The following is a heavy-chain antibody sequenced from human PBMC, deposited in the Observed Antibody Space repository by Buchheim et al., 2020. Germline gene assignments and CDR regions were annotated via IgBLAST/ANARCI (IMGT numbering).Heavy chain of an antibody. Sequence: QVQLQESGPGLVKPSETLSLTCTVSGGSISSYYWSWIRKPPGKGLEWIGYSYYSGSTNYNPSLKSRVTISVDTSKNQFSLKLSSVTAADTAVYYCARDSKAGYDSSGYYSYYYYGMDAWGQGTT. D-gene: IGHD3-22*01. CDR3: ARDSKAGYDSSGYYSYYYYGMDA. V-gene: IGHV4-59*01. J-gene: IGHJ6*02. CDR1: GGSISSYY. CDR2: SYYSGST.